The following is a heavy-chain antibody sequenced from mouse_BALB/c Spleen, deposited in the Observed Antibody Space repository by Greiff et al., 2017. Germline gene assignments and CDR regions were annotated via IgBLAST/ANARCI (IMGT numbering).Heavy chain of an antibody. CDR1: GYTFSSYW. D-gene: IGHD4-1*01. CDR2: ILPGSGST. V-gene: IGHV1-9*01. J-gene: IGHJ4*01. Sequence: VKLQESGAELMKPGASVKISCKATGYTFSSYWIEWVKQRPGHGLEWIGEILPGSGSTNYNEKFKGKATFTADTSSNTAYMQLSSLTSEDSAVYYCARKGLTGHYYAMDYWGQGTSVTVSS. CDR3: ARKGLTGHYYAMDY.